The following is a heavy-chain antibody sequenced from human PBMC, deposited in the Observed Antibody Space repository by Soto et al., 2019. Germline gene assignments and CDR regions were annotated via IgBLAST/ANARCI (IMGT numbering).Heavy chain of an antibody. D-gene: IGHD4-17*01. Sequence: SETLSLTCAVSSGSISSSNWWSWVRQPPGKGLEWIGEIYHSGSTNYNPSLKSRVTISVDKSKNQFSLKLSSVTAADTAVYYCARVRGHDYGDSPIDYWGQGTLVTSPQ. V-gene: IGHV4-4*02. CDR3: ARVRGHDYGDSPIDY. J-gene: IGHJ4*02. CDR2: IYHSGST. CDR1: SGSISSSNW.